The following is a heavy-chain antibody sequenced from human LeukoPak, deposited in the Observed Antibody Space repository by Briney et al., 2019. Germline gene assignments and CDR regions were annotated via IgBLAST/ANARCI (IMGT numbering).Heavy chain of an antibody. CDR2: INPNSGNT. CDR1: GYTFTSYD. Sequence: ASVKVSCKASGYTFTSYDINWVRQATGQGLEWMGWINPNSGNTGYAQKFHGRVTITRDTFISPAYMELSSLSSEVTGVYYCVKCSDAFDIWGQGTMVTVSS. D-gene: IGHD2-8*01. CDR3: VKCSDAFDI. V-gene: IGHV1-8*03. J-gene: IGHJ3*02.